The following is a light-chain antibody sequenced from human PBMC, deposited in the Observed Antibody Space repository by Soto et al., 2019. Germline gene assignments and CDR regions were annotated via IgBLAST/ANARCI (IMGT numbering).Light chain of an antibody. Sequence: EVVLTQSPGTLSLSPGERATLYCRASQSVGSGYLAWFQQKAGQTPKLLFYGTSHRPTYIPDRFSASGSGTDFSLTISSVESEDLAGYYCHDYGTSPPDTVGQGTRLEI. J-gene: IGKJ2*01. CDR3: HDYGTSPPDT. CDR2: GTS. CDR1: QSVGSGY. V-gene: IGKV3-20*01.